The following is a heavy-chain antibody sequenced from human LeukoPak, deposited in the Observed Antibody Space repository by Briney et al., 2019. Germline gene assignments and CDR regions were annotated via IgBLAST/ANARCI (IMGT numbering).Heavy chain of an antibody. V-gene: IGHV3-74*01. CDR1: GFTFSSYW. CDR3: ARGESSTYSSGPPRDY. CDR2: INSDGSSA. J-gene: IGHJ4*02. D-gene: IGHD6-19*01. Sequence: GGSLRLSCAASGFTFSSYWMHWVRQAPGKGLVWVSRINSDGSSASYADSVKGRFTISRDNAKNTLSLQMDSLRAEDTAVYYCARGESSTYSSGPPRDYWGQGTLVTVSS.